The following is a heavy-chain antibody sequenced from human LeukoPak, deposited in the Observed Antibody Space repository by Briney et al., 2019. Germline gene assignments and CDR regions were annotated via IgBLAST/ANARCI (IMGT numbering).Heavy chain of an antibody. Sequence: GASVKVSCKASGYTFIGYYMQWVRQAPGQGLEWMGWINPNSGGTNYAQEFQGRVTMTRDTSISTVYMELSRLRSDDTAVYYCARAHTIRANDYWGQGTLVTVSS. J-gene: IGHJ4*02. CDR3: ARAHTIRANDY. CDR1: GYTFIGYY. CDR2: INPNSGGT. D-gene: IGHD5-24*01. V-gene: IGHV1-2*02.